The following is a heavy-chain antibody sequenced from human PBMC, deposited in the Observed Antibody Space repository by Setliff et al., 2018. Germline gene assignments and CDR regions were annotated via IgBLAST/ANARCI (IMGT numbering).Heavy chain of an antibody. J-gene: IGHJ6*04. D-gene: IGHD1-26*01. CDR3: ARDHKWELPGYKSGMDV. CDR2: FDPEDGET. CDR1: GYTLTELS. Sequence: ASVKVSCKVSGYTLTELSMHWVRQAPGKGLEWMGGFDPEDGETIYAQKFQGRVTMTEDTSANIAYMELRSLRSDDTAVYFCARDHKWELPGYKSGMDVWAKGTTVTVSS. V-gene: IGHV1-24*01.